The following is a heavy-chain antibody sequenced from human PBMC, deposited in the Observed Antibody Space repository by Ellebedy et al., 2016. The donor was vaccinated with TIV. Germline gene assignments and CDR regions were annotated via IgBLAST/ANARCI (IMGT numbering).Heavy chain of an antibody. D-gene: IGHD6-19*01. CDR2: INPSVSST. CDR1: GYTFTSYF. CDR3: ARARSSGWLHTPDY. Sequence: AASVKVSCKASGYTFTSYFMHWVRQAPGQGLEWMGIINPSVSSTTYAQKLQGRVTMTSDTSTSTVYMELSSLRSEDTAVYYCARARSSGWLHTPDYWGQGTLVTVSS. J-gene: IGHJ4*02. V-gene: IGHV1-46*04.